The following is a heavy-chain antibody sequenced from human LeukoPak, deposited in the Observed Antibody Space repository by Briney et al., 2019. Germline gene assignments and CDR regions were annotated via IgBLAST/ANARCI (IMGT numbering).Heavy chain of an antibody. CDR2: ISSSSSYI. J-gene: IGHJ4*02. Sequence: GGSLRLSCAASGFTFSSYSMNWVRQAPGKGLEWVSSISSSSSYIYYADSVKGRSTISRDNAKNSLYLQMNSLRAEDTAVYYCARSIYGSGTKGFDYWGQGTLVTVSS. V-gene: IGHV3-21*01. CDR1: GFTFSSYS. D-gene: IGHD3-10*01. CDR3: ARSIYGSGTKGFDY.